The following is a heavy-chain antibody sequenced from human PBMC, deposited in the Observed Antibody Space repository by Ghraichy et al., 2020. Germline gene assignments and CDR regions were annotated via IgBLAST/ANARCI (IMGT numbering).Heavy chain of an antibody. CDR2: IYQSGST. J-gene: IGHJ6*02. V-gene: IGHV4-34*01. CDR1: AGSLSDYY. Sequence: SETLSLTCAVYAGSLSDYYWSWIRQPPGKGLEWIGEIYQSGSTNFNPSLKSRVTFSIDASTTQFSLTLSSVTAADTAIYYCARARVYSGRSYSYAMDVWGQGATVTVSS. CDR3: ARARVYSGRSYSYAMDV. D-gene: IGHD5-12*01.